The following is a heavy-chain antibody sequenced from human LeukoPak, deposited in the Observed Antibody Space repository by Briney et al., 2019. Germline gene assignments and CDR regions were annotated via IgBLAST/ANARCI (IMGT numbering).Heavy chain of an antibody. CDR1: GFTFNTHG. J-gene: IGHJ4*02. V-gene: IGHV3-33*06. CDR3: AKDTAVQFLEPAF. D-gene: IGHD3-3*01. CDR2: IWFDGSVK. Sequence: PGGSLRLSCAASGFTFNTHGMHWVRQAPGKGLEWVAAIWFDGSVKHYSDAVKRRFTISRDNSLNTLYLQMNSLRVEDTAIYYCAKDTAVQFLEPAFWGQGTLVTVSS.